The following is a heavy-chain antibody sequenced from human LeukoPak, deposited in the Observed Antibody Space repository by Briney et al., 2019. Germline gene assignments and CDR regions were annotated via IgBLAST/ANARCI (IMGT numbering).Heavy chain of an antibody. V-gene: IGHV3-21*01. J-gene: IGHJ4*02. D-gene: IGHD3-22*01. CDR2: ISSSSSYI. CDR1: GFTFSSYS. Sequence: PGGSLRLSCAASGFTFSSYSMNWVRQAPGKGLEWVSSISSSSSYIYYADSVKGRFTISRDNTKNSLYLQMNSLRAEDTAVYYCARENFDYYDSSGPLDYWGQGTLVTVSS. CDR3: ARENFDYYDSSGPLDY.